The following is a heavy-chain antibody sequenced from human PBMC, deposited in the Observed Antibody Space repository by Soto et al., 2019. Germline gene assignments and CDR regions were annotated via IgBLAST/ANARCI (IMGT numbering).Heavy chain of an antibody. CDR3: ANLPLYGSGFDC. D-gene: IGHD3-10*01. V-gene: IGHV3-9*01. J-gene: IGHJ4*02. CDR1: GFTFDDYA. Sequence: EVQLVESGGALVQPGGSLRLSCTASGFTFDDYAIHWVRQAPGNGLEWISGISWNGDATGYADSVKGRFTISRDNAKNSLYLQMNSLRTEDPAMYFCANLPLYGSGFDCWGQGTLVTVAS. CDR2: ISWNGDAT.